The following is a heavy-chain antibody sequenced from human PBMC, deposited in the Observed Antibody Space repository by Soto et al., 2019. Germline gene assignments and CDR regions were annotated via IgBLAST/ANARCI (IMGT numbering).Heavy chain of an antibody. D-gene: IGHD6-19*01. CDR1: GFTFSSDS. V-gene: IGHV3-21*01. CDR2: ISSSSSYI. CDR3: ARGYRPRDSSGWYY. J-gene: IGHJ4*02. Sequence: EVQLVESGGGLVKPGGSLRLSCAASGFTFSSDSMNWVRQAPGKGLEWVSSISSSSSYIYYADSVKGRFTISRDNAKNSLYLQMNSLRAEDTAVYYCARGYRPRDSSGWYYWGQGTLVTVSS.